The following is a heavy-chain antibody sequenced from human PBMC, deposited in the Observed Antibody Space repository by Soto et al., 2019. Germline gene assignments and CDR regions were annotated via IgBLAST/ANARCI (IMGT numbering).Heavy chain of an antibody. D-gene: IGHD3-22*01. V-gene: IGHV4-34*01. CDR3: ARAIAYYYDSSGYYYPYYYYGMDV. CDR1: GGSFSGYY. CDR2: INHSGST. J-gene: IGHJ6*02. Sequence: SETLSLTCAVYGGSFSGYYWSWIRQPPGKGLEWIGEINHSGSTNYNPSLKSRVNISVDTSKNQFSLKLSSVTAADTAVYYFARAIAYYYDSSGYYYPYYYYGMDVWGQGTTVTVSS.